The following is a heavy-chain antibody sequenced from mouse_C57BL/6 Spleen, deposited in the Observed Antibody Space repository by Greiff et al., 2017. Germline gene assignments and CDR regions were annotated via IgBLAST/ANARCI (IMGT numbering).Heavy chain of an antibody. D-gene: IGHD2-3*01. CDR3: AREDGYY. Sequence: DVQLQESGPGLVKPSQSLSLTCSVTGYSITSGYYWNWIRQFPGNKLEWMGYISYDGSNNYNPSLKNRISITRDTSKNQFFLKLNSVTTEDTATYYCAREDGYYWGQGTTLTVSS. J-gene: IGHJ2*01. CDR1: GYSITSGYY. V-gene: IGHV3-6*01. CDR2: ISYDGSN.